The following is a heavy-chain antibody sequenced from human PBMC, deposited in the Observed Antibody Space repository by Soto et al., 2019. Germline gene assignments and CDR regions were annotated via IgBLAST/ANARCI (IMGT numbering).Heavy chain of an antibody. CDR2: IIPIFGTA. Sequence: QVQLVQSGAEVKKPGSSVKVSCKASGGTFSSYAISWVRQAPGQGLEWMGEIIPIFGTANYAQKFQGRVTITADESKNTANMEQSSLRSEDTAVYYCARDRGPSSGYYPYWFDPWGQGTLVTVSS. CDR1: GGTFSSYA. V-gene: IGHV1-69*12. D-gene: IGHD3-22*01. J-gene: IGHJ5*02. CDR3: ARDRGPSSGYYPYWFDP.